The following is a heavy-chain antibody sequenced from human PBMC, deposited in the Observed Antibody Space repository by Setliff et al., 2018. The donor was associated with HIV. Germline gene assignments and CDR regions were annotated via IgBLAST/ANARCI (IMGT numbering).Heavy chain of an antibody. Sequence: GGSLRLSCAASGFSFSNYWMSWVRQAPGKGLEWISHISHSSENINYADSVKGRFTISRDNAKNSLYLALNNLRVEDTALYYCVDGGWDYWGQGTPVTVSS. J-gene: IGHJ4*02. V-gene: IGHV3-48*01. CDR1: GFSFSNYW. D-gene: IGHD6-19*01. CDR3: VDGGWDY. CDR2: ISHSSENI.